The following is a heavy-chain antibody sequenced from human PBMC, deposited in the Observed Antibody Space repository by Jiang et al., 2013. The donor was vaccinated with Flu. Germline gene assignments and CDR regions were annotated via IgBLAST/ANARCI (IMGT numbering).Heavy chain of an antibody. CDR3: ARDLGVAVAGIGED. J-gene: IGHJ4*02. CDR2: IPNDGNRE. V-gene: IGHV3-33*01. CDR1: GFSFSSHG. D-gene: IGHD6-19*01. Sequence: VQLVESGGGVVQPGRSLRLSCAASGFSFSSHGMHWVRQAPGKGLEWVAVIPNDGNREYHAQSVRGRFTISRDNSKNTLYLRMNSLRAEDTAVYYCARDLGVAVAGIGEDWGQGTLVTVSS.